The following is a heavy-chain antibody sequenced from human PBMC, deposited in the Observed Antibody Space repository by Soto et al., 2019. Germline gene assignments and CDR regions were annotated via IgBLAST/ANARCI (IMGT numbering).Heavy chain of an antibody. J-gene: IGHJ6*02. Sequence: KSSETLSLTCAVYGGSFSGYYWSWIRQPPGKGLEWIGEINHSGSTNYNPSLKSRVTISVDTSKNQFSLKLSSVTAADTAVYYCARVVDGCSSTSCYRPVMDVWGQGTTVTVSS. V-gene: IGHV4-34*01. CDR3: ARVVDGCSSTSCYRPVMDV. CDR2: INHSGST. D-gene: IGHD2-2*01. CDR1: GGSFSGYY.